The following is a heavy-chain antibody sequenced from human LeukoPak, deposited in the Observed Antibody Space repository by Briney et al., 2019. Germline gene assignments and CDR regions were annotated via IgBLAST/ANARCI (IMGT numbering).Heavy chain of an antibody. CDR1: GFTFSSYS. Sequence: GGSLRLSCAASGFTFSSYSMNWVRQAPGKGLEWVSSISSSSSYIYYADSVKGRFTISRDNAKNSPYLQMNSLRAEDTAVYYCARDSYVWGSYRTFDYWGQGTLVTVSS. CDR2: ISSSSSYI. D-gene: IGHD3-16*02. J-gene: IGHJ4*02. V-gene: IGHV3-21*01. CDR3: ARDSYVWGSYRTFDY.